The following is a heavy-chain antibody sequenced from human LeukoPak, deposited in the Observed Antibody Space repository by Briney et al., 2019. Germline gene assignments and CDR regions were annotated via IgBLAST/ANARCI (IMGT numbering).Heavy chain of an antibody. V-gene: IGHV4-34*01. J-gene: IGHJ4*02. Sequence: SETLSLTCAVYGGSFSGYYWSWIRQPPGKGLEWIGEINHSGSTNYNPSLTSRVTISVDTSKDQFSLKLSSVTAADTAVYYCARGPLKYYYGSXSDFXXWGQGTLVT. CDR3: ARGPLKYYYGSXSDFXX. CDR2: INHSGST. D-gene: IGHD3-10*01. CDR1: GGSFSGYY.